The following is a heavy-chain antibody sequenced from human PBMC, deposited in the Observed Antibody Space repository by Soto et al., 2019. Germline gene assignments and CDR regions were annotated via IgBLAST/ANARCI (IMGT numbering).Heavy chain of an antibody. V-gene: IGHV3-11*06. CDR2: ISSSSSYT. Sequence: GVLRLSCAASGFTFSDYYMSWIRQAPGKGLEWVSYISSSSSYTNYADSVKGRFTISRDNAKNSLYLQMNSLRAEDTAVYYCARVYYYDSSGYPPAAFDIWGQGTMVTVSS. CDR3: ARVYYYDSSGYPPAAFDI. J-gene: IGHJ3*02. CDR1: GFTFSDYY. D-gene: IGHD3-22*01.